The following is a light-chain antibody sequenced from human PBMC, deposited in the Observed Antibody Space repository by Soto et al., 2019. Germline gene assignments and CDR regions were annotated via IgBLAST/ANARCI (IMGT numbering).Light chain of an antibody. J-gene: IGLJ1*01. Sequence: QSALTQPASVSGSPGQSITISCTGTRSDVGGYSYVYWHQQHPGKAPKLMIYDVTNRPSGVSDRFSGSKSGNTASLTISGLQAEDEADYYCSSYTSSSTYVFGAGTKVTVL. V-gene: IGLV2-14*01. CDR3: SSYTSSSTYV. CDR1: RSDVGGYSY. CDR2: DVT.